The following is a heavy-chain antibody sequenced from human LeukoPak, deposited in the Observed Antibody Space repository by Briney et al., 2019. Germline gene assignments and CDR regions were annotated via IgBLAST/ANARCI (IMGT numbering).Heavy chain of an antibody. CDR3: ARASGSGSYPDY. V-gene: IGHV3-13*01. Sequence: GGSLRLSCAASGFTFSSYDMHWVRQATGKGLEWVSAIGTAGDTYYPGSVKGRFTISRENAKNSLYLQMNSLRAGDTAVYCARASGSGSYPDYWGQGTLVTVSS. CDR1: GFTFSSYD. D-gene: IGHD3-10*01. J-gene: IGHJ4*02. CDR2: IGTAGDT.